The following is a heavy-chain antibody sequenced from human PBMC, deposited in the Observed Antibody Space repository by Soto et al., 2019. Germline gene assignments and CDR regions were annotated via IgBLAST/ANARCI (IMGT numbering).Heavy chain of an antibody. Sequence: PGGSLRLSCAASGFTFSNAWMNWVRQAPGKGLEWVGRIKSKTDGGTTDYAAPVKGRFTISRDDSKNTLYLQMNSLKTEDTAVYYGTTGAGYSSSWYSSWGKGTLVPVAS. CDR3: TTGAGYSSSWYSS. CDR2: IKSKTDGGTT. D-gene: IGHD6-13*01. V-gene: IGHV3-15*07. J-gene: IGHJ4*02. CDR1: GFTFSNAW.